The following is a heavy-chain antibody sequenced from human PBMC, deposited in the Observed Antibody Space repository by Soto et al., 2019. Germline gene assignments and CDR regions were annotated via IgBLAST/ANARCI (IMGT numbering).Heavy chain of an antibody. CDR2: ISSSSTYI. J-gene: IGHJ4*02. V-gene: IGHV3-21*01. Sequence: GGSLRLSCAASGFTFSTYSMNWVRQAPGKGLEWVSYISSSSTYIYYADSVKGRFTISRENAKNSLYLQMNSLRAEDTAVYYCLIAVAGSFAPDYWGQGTLVTVSS. D-gene: IGHD6-19*01. CDR1: GFTFSTYS. CDR3: LIAVAGSFAPDY.